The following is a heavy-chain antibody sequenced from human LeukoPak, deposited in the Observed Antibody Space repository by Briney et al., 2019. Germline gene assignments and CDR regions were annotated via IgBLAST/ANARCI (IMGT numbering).Heavy chain of an antibody. J-gene: IGHJ5*02. D-gene: IGHD2-2*01. Sequence: SETLSLTCIVSGGSISSSSYYWGWIRQPPGKGLEWIGSIYYSGSTYYNPSLKSRVTISVDTSKNQFSLKLSSVTAADTAVYYCARETVVVVPAAHRMGFDPWGQGTLVTVSS. V-gene: IGHV4-39*07. CDR2: IYYSGST. CDR1: GGSISSSSYY. CDR3: ARETVVVVPAAHRMGFDP.